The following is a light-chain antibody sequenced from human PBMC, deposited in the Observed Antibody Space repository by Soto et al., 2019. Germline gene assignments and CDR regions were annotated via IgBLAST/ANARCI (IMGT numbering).Light chain of an antibody. V-gene: IGLV1-40*01. CDR1: SSNIGAGYH. J-gene: IGLJ2*01. Sequence: QSVLTQPPSVSGAPGQRVTMSCTGSSSNIGAGYHVHWYQQLPGAAPKLLIYGNINRPSGVPDRFSGSKSGTSASLAITGLQAEDEADYYCQSYDTSLSGVVFGGGTKLTVL. CDR2: GNI. CDR3: QSYDTSLSGVV.